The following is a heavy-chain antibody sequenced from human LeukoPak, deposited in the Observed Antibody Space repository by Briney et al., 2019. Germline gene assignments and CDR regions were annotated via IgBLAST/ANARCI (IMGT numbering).Heavy chain of an antibody. J-gene: IGHJ4*02. CDR1: GFTFSSYA. V-gene: IGHV3-15*07. CDR2: IKSKTDGGTT. CDR3: TTFPYYYDSSGSNTNFFVDY. Sequence: PGGSLRLSCAASGFTFSSYAMNWVRQAPGKGLEWVGRIKSKTDGGTTDYAAPVKGRFTISRDDSKNTLYLQMNSLKTEDTAVYYCTTFPYYYDSSGSNTNFFVDYWGQGTLVTVSS. D-gene: IGHD3-22*01.